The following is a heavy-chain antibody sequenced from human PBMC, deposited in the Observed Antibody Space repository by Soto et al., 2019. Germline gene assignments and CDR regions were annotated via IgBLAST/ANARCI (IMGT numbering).Heavy chain of an antibody. CDR3: ASPKIAFYNWFDP. V-gene: IGHV4-39*01. CDR2: IYYSGST. Sequence: QLQLQESGPGLVKPSETLSLTCTVSGGSISSSSYYWGWIRQPPGKGLEWIGSIYYSGSTYYNPSLNSRVTISVDPSKNQFSLKLSSVTAADTAVYYCASPKIAFYNWFDPWGQGTLVTVSS. J-gene: IGHJ5*02. CDR1: GGSISSSSYY. D-gene: IGHD3-3*02.